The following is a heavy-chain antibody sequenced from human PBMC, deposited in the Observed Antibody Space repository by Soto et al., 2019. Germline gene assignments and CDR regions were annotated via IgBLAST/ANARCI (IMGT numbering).Heavy chain of an antibody. Sequence: ASVKVSCKASGYPFTSYGISWVRQAPGQGLEWVAWISAYNGNRDTAQKFQGRVTMTLDTSTDTAHMELGDLTSADTAVYYCARGRIVASLHDAFAIWGQGTKVTVSS. CDR1: GYPFTSYG. J-gene: IGHJ3*02. D-gene: IGHD5-12*01. CDR3: ARGRIVASLHDAFAI. CDR2: ISAYNGNR. V-gene: IGHV1-18*01.